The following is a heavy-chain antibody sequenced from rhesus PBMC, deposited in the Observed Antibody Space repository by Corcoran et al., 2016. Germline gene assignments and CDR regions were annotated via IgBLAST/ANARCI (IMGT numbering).Heavy chain of an antibody. V-gene: IGHV4S2*01. CDR3: ARGLPWDGLQS. Sequence: QVQLQESGPGLVKASETLPPTCAVSGASISTTYWTWIRPAPGKGLEGIGRICGCGGSTSYNPSLKTRVTISIDTSKNQFSLNLNAVTAADTAVYYCARGLPWDGLQSWGQGVVVTVSS. CDR1: GASISTTY. D-gene: IGHD1-44*01. CDR2: ICGCGGST. J-gene: IGHJ6*01.